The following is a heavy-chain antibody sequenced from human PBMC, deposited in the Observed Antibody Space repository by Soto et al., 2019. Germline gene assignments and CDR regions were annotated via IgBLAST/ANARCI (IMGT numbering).Heavy chain of an antibody. V-gene: IGHV1-69*12. CDR3: ASWLKGPDIGNYYYGMDV. Sequence: QVQLVQSGAEVKKPGSSVKVSCKASGGAFSDYAFSWVRQAPGQGLEWLGGIMPIFRAPDYAQKFQGRVTTIAXEXPXTXHMEMNSLRSEDTAVYYCASWLKGPDIGNYYYGMDVWGQGTTVTVS. D-gene: IGHD2-15*01. CDR2: IMPIFRAP. CDR1: GGAFSDYA. J-gene: IGHJ6*02.